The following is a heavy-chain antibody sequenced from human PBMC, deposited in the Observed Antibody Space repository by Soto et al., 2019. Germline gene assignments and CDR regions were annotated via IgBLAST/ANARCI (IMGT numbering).Heavy chain of an antibody. CDR1: GGSFSGYY. CDR2: INHSGST. D-gene: IGHD6-13*01. Sequence: QVQLQQWGAGLLKPSETLSLTCAVYGGSFSGYYWSWIRQPPGKGLEWIGEINHSGSTNYNPSLNSRVTISVDTSKNQFPLKLSSVTAADTAVYYRASPVPGIAAAGPYNWFDPWGQGTLVTVSS. CDR3: ASPVPGIAAAGPYNWFDP. J-gene: IGHJ5*02. V-gene: IGHV4-34*01.